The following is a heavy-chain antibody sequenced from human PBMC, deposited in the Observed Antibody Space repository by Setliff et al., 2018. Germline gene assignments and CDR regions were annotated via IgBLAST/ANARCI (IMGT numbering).Heavy chain of an antibody. CDR3: ARYRGMATLTSQYYYYIDV. Sequence: GESLRLSCAASGFTFSDYYMNWIRQAPGKGLEWVSYISAGGSRLDYADSVKGRFTISRDNAKNSLYLHMNSLRAEDTAVYYCARYRGMATLTSQYYYYIDVWGKGTTVTVSS. J-gene: IGHJ6*03. D-gene: IGHD4-17*01. CDR2: ISAGGSRL. V-gene: IGHV3-11*04. CDR1: GFTFSDYY.